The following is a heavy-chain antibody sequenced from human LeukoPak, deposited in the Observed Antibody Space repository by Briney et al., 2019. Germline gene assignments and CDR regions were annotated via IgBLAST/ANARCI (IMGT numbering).Heavy chain of an antibody. D-gene: IGHD3-10*01. CDR3: AKDRISYTTSPGELSH. Sequence: PGGSLRLSCAASGFTFSSYWMSWVRQAPGKGLEWVSTIRGSGESTHYADSVQGRFTISRDNSLYTVYLQMDSLRGDDTAVYYCAKDRISYTTSPGELSHWGQGTLVIVSS. V-gene: IGHV3-23*01. CDR2: IRGSGEST. CDR1: GFTFSSYW. J-gene: IGHJ4*02.